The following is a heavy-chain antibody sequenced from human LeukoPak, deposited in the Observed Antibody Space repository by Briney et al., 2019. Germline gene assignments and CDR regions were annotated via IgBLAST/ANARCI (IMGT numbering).Heavy chain of an antibody. CDR2: INHSGST. CDR1: GGSFSGCY. V-gene: IGHV4-34*01. CDR3: ARGRRRVTMIVVTYFQH. J-gene: IGHJ1*01. D-gene: IGHD3-22*01. Sequence: SETLSLTCAVYGGSFSGCYWSWIRQPPGKGLEWIGEINHSGSTNYNPSLKSRVTISVDTSKNQFSLKLSSVTAADTAVYYCARGRRRVTMIVVTYFQHWGQGTLVTVSS.